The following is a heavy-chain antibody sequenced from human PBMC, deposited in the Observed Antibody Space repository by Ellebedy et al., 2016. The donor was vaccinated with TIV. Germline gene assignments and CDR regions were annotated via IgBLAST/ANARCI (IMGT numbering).Heavy chain of an antibody. Sequence: ASVKVSCKASGYTFTSYGISWVRQAPGQGLEWMGWISAYNGNTNYAQKLQGRVTMTTDTSTSTAYTELRSLRSDDTAVYYCAVYYYGSGGSRSSWYFDLWGRGTLVTVSS. CDR1: GYTFTSYG. D-gene: IGHD3-10*01. CDR2: ISAYNGNT. J-gene: IGHJ2*01. V-gene: IGHV1-18*01. CDR3: AVYYYGSGGSRSSWYFDL.